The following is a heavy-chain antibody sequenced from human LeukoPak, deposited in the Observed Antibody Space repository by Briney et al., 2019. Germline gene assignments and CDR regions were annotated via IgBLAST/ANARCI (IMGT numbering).Heavy chain of an antibody. Sequence: ASVKVSCKASGYTFTSYYMHWVRQAPGQGLEWMGIINPSGGSTSYAQKFQGRVTMTRDTSTSTVYMELSSLRSEDTAVYYCARALKEAGSYSGGDCWGQGTLVTVSS. D-gene: IGHD1-26*01. CDR3: ARALKEAGSYSGGDC. CDR2: INPSGGST. J-gene: IGHJ4*02. V-gene: IGHV1-46*01. CDR1: GYTFTSYY.